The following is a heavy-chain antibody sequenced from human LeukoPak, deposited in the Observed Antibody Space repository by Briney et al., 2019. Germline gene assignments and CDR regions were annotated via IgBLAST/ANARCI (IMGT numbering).Heavy chain of an antibody. J-gene: IGHJ4*02. CDR2: INNDGRST. V-gene: IGHV3-74*01. CDR3: ARDNEYCTGGTCRLDY. D-gene: IGHD2-15*01. Sequence: GGSLRLTCAASGFTFSSYPMNWVRQAPGKGLVWVSRINNDGRSTSYAGSVKGRFTISRDNAKNTLYLQMNSLRAEDTAVYYCARDNEYCTGGTCRLDYWGQGALVTVSS. CDR1: GFTFSSYP.